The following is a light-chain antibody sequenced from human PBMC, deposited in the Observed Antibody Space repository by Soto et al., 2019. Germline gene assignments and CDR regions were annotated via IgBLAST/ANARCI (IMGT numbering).Light chain of an antibody. V-gene: IGLV2-14*01. CDR2: EVT. CDR3: NSFPSSSTSYV. J-gene: IGLJ1*01. Sequence: QSVLIQPASVSGSPGQSIAISCTGTSSDVGGYNHVSWYQQYPGKVPKLIIYEVTNRPSGVSNRFSGSKSGNTASLTISGLQAEYEADYYCNSFPSSSTSYVFGTGTQLTVL. CDR1: SSDVGGYNH.